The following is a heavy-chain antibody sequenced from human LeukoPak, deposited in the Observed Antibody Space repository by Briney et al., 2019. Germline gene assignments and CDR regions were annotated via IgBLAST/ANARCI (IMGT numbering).Heavy chain of an antibody. J-gene: IGHJ5*01. D-gene: IGHD5-12*01. CDR1: AGSFISSSHH. V-gene: IGHV4-39*01. CDR3: VRHDGRGGATMGAFDS. CDR2: VYYGRTT. Sequence: SETLSLTCTVSAGSFISSSHHWGWIRQSPGKGLEWIGTVYYGRTTYYNPSLDGRVTISLDRSANHFSLQLNSVTAADTAVYYCVRHDGRGGATMGAFDSWGQGSLVTVSS.